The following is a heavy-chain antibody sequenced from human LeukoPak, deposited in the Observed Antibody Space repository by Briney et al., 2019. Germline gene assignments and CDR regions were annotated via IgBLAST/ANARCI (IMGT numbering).Heavy chain of an antibody. J-gene: IGHJ4*02. V-gene: IGHV3-30*18. CDR1: GFTFNNYG. CDR3: AKDRETTASGTFDY. D-gene: IGHD6-13*01. Sequence: GGSLRLSCAASGFTFNNYGIHYVRQAPVKGLEWVAVISDDGRHKNYADSVKGRFTISRDNSNNTPYLQMNSLRVEDTGVYYCAKDRETTASGTFDYWGQGTLVTISS. CDR2: ISDDGRHK.